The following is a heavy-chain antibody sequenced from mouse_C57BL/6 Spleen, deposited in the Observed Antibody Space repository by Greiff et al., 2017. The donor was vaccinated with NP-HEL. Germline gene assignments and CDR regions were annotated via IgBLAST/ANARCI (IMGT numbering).Heavy chain of an antibody. CDR2: ISDGGSYT. J-gene: IGHJ2*01. CDR1: GFTFSSYA. CDR3: ARDDDYAFD. V-gene: IGHV5-4*01. D-gene: IGHD2-4*01. Sequence: EVHLVESGGGLVKPGGSLKLSCAASGFTFSSYAMSWVRQTPEKRLEWVATISDGGSYTYYPDNVKGRFTISRDNAKNNLYLQMSHLKSEDTAMYYCARDDDYAFDWGQGTTLTVSS.